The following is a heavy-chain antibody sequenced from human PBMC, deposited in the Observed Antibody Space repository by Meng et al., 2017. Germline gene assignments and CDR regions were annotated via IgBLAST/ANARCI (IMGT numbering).Heavy chain of an antibody. CDR3: ARDYGSGSYAY. CDR2: IIPILGIA. Sequence: SVKVSCKASGGTFSSYTISWVRQAPGQGLEWMGRIIPILGIANYAQKFQGRVTITADKSTSTAYMEMSSLRSEDTAVYYCARDYGSGSYAYWGQGTLVTVSS. CDR1: GGTFSSYT. V-gene: IGHV1-69*04. J-gene: IGHJ4*02. D-gene: IGHD3-10*01.